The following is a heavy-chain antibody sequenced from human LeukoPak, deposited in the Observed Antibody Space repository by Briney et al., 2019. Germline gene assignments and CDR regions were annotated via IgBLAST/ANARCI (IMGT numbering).Heavy chain of an antibody. V-gene: IGHV3-30*02. Sequence: GVSLRLSCVASGITFSNYGMHRVRQAPGKGLEWVAGIWYDGSNKNYVDSVKGRFTISRDNSKNTLYLQMSSLRAEDTAVYYCVKDLTDIVVVPVWGQGTTVTVS. CDR2: IWYDGSNK. J-gene: IGHJ6*02. D-gene: IGHD2-2*01. CDR1: GITFSNYG. CDR3: VKDLTDIVVVPV.